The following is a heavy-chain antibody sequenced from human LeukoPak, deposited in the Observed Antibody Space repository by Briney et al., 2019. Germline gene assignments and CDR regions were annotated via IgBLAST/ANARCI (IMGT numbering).Heavy chain of an antibody. D-gene: IGHD2-2*01. Sequence: GGSLRLSCAASGFTFSSYAMTWVRQAPGKGLGWVSAITGDGANTYYADSVKGRFTISRDNSKNTLYLQMNSLRAEDTALYYCAKLIPTVDCSRTSCYGFDYWGREPWSPSPQ. CDR2: ITGDGANT. CDR1: GFTFSSYA. J-gene: IGHJ4*02. CDR3: AKLIPTVDCSRTSCYGFDY. V-gene: IGHV3-23*01.